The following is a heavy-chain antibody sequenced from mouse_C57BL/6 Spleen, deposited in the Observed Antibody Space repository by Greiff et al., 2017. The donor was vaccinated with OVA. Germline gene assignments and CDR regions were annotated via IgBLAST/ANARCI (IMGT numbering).Heavy chain of an antibody. V-gene: IGHV1-50*01. CDR2: IDPSDSYT. CDR3: ARNYDLYYFDY. J-gene: IGHJ2*01. Sequence: QVQLQQPGAELVKPGASVKLSCKASGYTFTSYWMQWVKQRPGQGLEWIGEIDPSDSYTNYNQKFKGKATLTVDTSSSTAYMQLSSLTSEDSAVYYCARNYDLYYFDYWGQGTTLTVSS. D-gene: IGHD2-4*01. CDR1: GYTFTSYW.